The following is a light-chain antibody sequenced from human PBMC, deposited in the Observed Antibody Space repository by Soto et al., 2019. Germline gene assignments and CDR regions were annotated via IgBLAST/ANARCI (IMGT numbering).Light chain of an antibody. CDR1: QSVSTF. V-gene: IGKV3-11*01. CDR3: QQRSNWPIT. CDR2: DAS. Sequence: EIVLTHSPSTLSLSPLKRPTLSCSPSQSVSTFLAWYQQKPGQAPSLLIYDASNRATGIPARFSGSGSGTDFTLTINNLEPEDFAVYYCQQRSNWPITFGQGTRLEIK. J-gene: IGKJ5*01.